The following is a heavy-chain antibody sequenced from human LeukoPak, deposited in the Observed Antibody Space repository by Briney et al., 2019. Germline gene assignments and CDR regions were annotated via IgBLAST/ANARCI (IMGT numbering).Heavy chain of an antibody. CDR1: GFTFSSYA. CDR3: ARDAEPFYYYYGMGV. D-gene: IGHD1-14*01. V-gene: IGHV3-30*04. J-gene: IGHJ6*02. Sequence: QTGGSLRLSCAASGFTFSSYAMHWVRQAPGKGLEWVAVISYDGSNKYYADSVKGRFTISRDNSKNTLYLQMNSLRAEDTAVYYCARDAEPFYYYYGMGVWGQGTTVTVSS. CDR2: ISYDGSNK.